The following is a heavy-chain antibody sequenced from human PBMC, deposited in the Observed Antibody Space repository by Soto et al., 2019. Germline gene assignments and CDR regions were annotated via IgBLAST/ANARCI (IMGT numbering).Heavy chain of an antibody. CDR2: INHSGST. J-gene: IGHJ6*02. V-gene: IGHV4-34*01. Sequence: DTLSLTCSLYVGSFSGYYCSLIRHPPWKGLEWIVEINHSGSTNYNPSLKSRVTISVDTSKNQFSLKLSSVTAADTAVYYCAREPLITMFGVVYYGMDVWGQGTTVTVSS. CDR1: VGSFSGYY. D-gene: IGHD3-3*01. CDR3: AREPLITMFGVVYYGMDV.